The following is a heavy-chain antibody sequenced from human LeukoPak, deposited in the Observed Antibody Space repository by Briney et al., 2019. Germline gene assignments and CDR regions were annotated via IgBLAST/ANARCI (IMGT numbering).Heavy chain of an antibody. CDR2: INHSGST. J-gene: IGHJ4*02. CDR3: ARALAGETMSAGTGRGIDY. Sequence: SETLSLTCAVYGGSFSGYYLSWIRQPPGKGLEWIGEINHSGSTNYNPSLKSRVTISVDTSKNQFSLKLSSVTAADTAVYYCARALAGETMSAGTGRGIDYWGQGTLVTVSS. CDR1: GGSFSGYY. V-gene: IGHV4-34*01. D-gene: IGHD6-19*01.